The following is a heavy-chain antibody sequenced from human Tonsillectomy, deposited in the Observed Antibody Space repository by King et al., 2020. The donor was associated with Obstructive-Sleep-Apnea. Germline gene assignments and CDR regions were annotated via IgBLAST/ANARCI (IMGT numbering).Heavy chain of an antibody. D-gene: IGHD6-13*01. J-gene: IGHJ4*02. CDR3: ARGSSWYMPFDY. CDR1: GASINSSNW. V-gene: IGHV4-4*02. Sequence: QLQESGPGLVKPSGTLSLTCAVSGASINSSNWWTWVRQPPGKGLEWIGEIYHGGSSNYNPSLKSRVTISVDKSQNEFSMRRNSVTAADTAVYYCARGSSWYMPFDYWGQGALVTVSS. CDR2: IYHGGSS.